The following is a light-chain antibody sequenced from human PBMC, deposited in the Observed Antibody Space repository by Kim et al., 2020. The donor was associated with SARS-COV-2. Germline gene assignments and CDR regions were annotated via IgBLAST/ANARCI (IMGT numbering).Light chain of an antibody. V-gene: IGLV2-14*03. CDR2: DVT. Sequence: QSVLTQPASVSGSPGQSITFSCTGTSSDVGAYTYVSWYQQHPNKAPKLMIYDVTKRPSGVSNRFSGSKSGNTASLTISGLQAEDEADYYCASYTTRSTWVFGGGTQLT. J-gene: IGLJ3*02. CDR1: SSDVGAYTY. CDR3: ASYTTRSTWV.